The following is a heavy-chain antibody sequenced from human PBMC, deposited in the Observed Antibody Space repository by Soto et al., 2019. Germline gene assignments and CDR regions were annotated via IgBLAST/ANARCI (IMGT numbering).Heavy chain of an antibody. CDR3: ASWDYDVLTGFSYDD. V-gene: IGHV1-69*01. J-gene: IGHJ4*02. D-gene: IGHD3-9*01. CDR1: GGTFNNYG. CDR2: IIPMIRRT. Sequence: QVQLVQSGAEVKKPGSSVKVSCKASGGTFNNYGMGWVRQAPGQGLEWMGGIIPMIRRTNYAQKFQGRVTLTADASRSTAYMELRSLRSEDTAVYYCASWDYDVLTGFSYDDWRQGTLVTVSS.